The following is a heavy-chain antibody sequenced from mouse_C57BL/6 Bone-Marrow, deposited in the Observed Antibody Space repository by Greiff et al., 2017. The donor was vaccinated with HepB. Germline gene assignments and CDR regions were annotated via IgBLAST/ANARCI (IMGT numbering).Heavy chain of an antibody. CDR1: GFTFSSYA. J-gene: IGHJ3*01. CDR3: AREYDYDEFAY. D-gene: IGHD2-4*01. Sequence: EVQLVESGGGLVKPGGSLKLSCAASGFTFSSYAMSWVRQTPEKRLEWVATISDGGSYTYYPDNVKGRFTISRDNAKNNLYLQMSHLKSEDTAMYYCAREYDYDEFAYWGQGTLVTVSA. V-gene: IGHV5-4*01. CDR2: ISDGGSYT.